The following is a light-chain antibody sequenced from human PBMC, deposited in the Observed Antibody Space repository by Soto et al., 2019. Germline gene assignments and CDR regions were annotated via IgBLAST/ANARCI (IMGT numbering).Light chain of an antibody. J-gene: IGKJ5*01. Sequence: ETVMTQSPATLSVSPGERATLSCRASQSVSNNLAWYQQKPSQAPRLLIYDASTRATGIPARFSGSGSGTEFTLTISSLQSKDFAVYYYQQYNDWPPVTFGQGTRLEIK. CDR2: DAS. CDR1: QSVSNN. V-gene: IGKV3-15*01. CDR3: QQYNDWPPVT.